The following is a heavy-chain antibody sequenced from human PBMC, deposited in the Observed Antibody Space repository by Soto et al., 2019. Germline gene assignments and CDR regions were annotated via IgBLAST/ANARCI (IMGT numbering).Heavy chain of an antibody. V-gene: IGHV4-31*03. Sequence: TSETLYLTCTVSGGSISSGGYYWSWIRQHPGRGLEWIGYIYYSGSTYYNPSLKSRVTISVDTSKNQFSLKLSSVTAADTAVYYCARGRGDDVVVVVAAGYWFDLWGQGTLVTVSS. CDR3: ARGRGDDVVVVVAAGYWFDL. CDR1: GGSISSGGYY. J-gene: IGHJ5*02. D-gene: IGHD2-15*01. CDR2: IYYSGST.